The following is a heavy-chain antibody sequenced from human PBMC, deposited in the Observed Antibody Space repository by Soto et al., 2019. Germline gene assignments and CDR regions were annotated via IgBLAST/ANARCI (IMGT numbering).Heavy chain of an antibody. CDR2: IYYSGST. D-gene: IGHD3-22*01. Sequence: NPSETLSLTCTVSGGSISSGGYYWSWIRQHPGKGLEWIGYIYYSGSTYYNPSLKSRVTISVDTSKNQFSLKLSSVTAADTAVYYCARVSVDYYDSSGYSSFDYWGQGTLVTVSS. J-gene: IGHJ4*02. CDR3: ARVSVDYYDSSGYSSFDY. V-gene: IGHV4-31*03. CDR1: GGSISSGGYY.